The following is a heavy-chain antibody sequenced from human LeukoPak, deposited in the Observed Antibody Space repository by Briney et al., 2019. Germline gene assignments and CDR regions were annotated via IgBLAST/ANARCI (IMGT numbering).Heavy chain of an antibody. Sequence: PGGSLRLSCAASGFTFSSYVMHWVRQAPGKGLEWVAIISYDGSNEYYADSVKGRFTISRDNSKNTLYLQMNSLRAEDTAVYYCASAATMMIVLRAGVDYWGQGTLVTVSS. CDR1: GFTFSSYV. V-gene: IGHV3-30*04. CDR3: ASAATMMIVLRAGVDY. D-gene: IGHD3-22*01. J-gene: IGHJ4*02. CDR2: ISYDGSNE.